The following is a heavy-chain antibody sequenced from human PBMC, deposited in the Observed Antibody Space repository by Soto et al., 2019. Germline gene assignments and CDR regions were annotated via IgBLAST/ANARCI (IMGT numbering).Heavy chain of an antibody. V-gene: IGHV3-7*01. CDR2: IKQDGSEK. J-gene: IGHJ6*03. Sequence: GSLRLSCAASGFTFSSYWMSWVRQAPGKGLEWVANIKQDGSEKYYVDSVKGRFTISRDNAKNSLYLQMNSLRAEDTAVYYCGYSGYDPYYYYMDVWGKGTTVTVSS. CDR3: GYSGYDPYYYYMDV. D-gene: IGHD5-12*01. CDR1: GFTFSSYW.